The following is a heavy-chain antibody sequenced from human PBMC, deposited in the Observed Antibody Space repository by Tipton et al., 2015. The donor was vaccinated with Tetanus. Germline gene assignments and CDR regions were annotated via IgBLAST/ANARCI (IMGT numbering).Heavy chain of an antibody. J-gene: IGHJ3*02. CDR2: IYYSGST. CDR3: ARESVGATAFDI. V-gene: IGHV4-61*08. Sequence: LRLSCTVSGDSISSGGYYWSWIRQHPGKGLEWIGYIYYSGSTNYNPTLKSRVTISVDTSKNQFSLKLSSVTAADTAVYYCARESVGATAFDIWAQGTMVTVSS. D-gene: IGHD1-26*01. CDR1: GDSISSGGYY.